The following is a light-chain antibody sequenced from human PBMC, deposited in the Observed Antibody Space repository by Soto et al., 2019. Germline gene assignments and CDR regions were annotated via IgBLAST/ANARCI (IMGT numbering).Light chain of an antibody. J-gene: IGKJ1*01. CDR3: LQDYIYPWT. CDR1: QGIRDD. V-gene: IGKV1-6*01. CDR2: AAS. Sequence: AIQMPQSPSSLSASVGDRVTITCRASQGIRDDLAWYQHKPGKAPKLLIYAASSLQSGVPSRFSGSGSGTDFPLAISSLQPEDFAPYYCLQDYIYPWTFGQGTRWIS.